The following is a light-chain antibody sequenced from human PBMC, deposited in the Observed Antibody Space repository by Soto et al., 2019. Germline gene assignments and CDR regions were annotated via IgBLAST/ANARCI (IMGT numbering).Light chain of an antibody. CDR3: QQRSNWLCT. CDR1: QSVSSY. CDR2: DAS. Sequence: EIVLTQSPATLSLSPGERATLSCRASQSVSSYLAWYQQKPGQAPRLLIYDASNRATGIPARFSGSGSGTDFTLAISSLDPESFAVYYCQQRSNWLCTFDQGTRLEIK. J-gene: IGKJ5*01. V-gene: IGKV3-11*01.